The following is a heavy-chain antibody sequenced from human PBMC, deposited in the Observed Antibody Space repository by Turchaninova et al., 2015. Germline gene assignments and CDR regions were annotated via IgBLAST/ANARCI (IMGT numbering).Heavy chain of an antibody. CDR1: GGPISSNP. Sequence: QVQLQESGPGLVKPSETLSLTCPFSGGPISSNPWSWIRRPSGKGLEWSGDINYSGSTNYNPSLKSRVTISVDTSKNQFSLKLSSVTAADTAVYYCARRFDLWGRGTLVTVSS. CDR2: INYSGST. V-gene: IGHV4-59*08. J-gene: IGHJ2*01. CDR3: ARRFDL.